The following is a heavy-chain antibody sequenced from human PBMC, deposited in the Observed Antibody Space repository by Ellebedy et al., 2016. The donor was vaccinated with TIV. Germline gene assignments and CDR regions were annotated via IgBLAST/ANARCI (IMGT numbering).Heavy chain of an antibody. CDR3: ARDLPDGYNSHFDY. V-gene: IGHV4-61*08. CDR2: IYYSGRT. D-gene: IGHD5-24*01. CDR1: GDSVSSSGYY. Sequence: SETLSLXCTVSGDSVSSSGYYWTWIRQPPGKGLEWIGYIYYSGRTNYNPSLKSRVTISVDTSRNQFSLKLSSVTAADTAAYYCARDLPDGYNSHFDYWGQGTLVTVSS. J-gene: IGHJ4*02.